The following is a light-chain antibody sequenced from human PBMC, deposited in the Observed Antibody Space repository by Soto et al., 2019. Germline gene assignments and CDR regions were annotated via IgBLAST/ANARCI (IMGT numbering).Light chain of an antibody. CDR2: TTS. V-gene: IGKV1-5*03. Sequence: IQITQSPSTLSASVGDRVAISCRASQSIDRWLAWYQQMPGKAPHLLIYTTSSLEGGVPSRFSGSGSGTEFTLTISGLQPDDFATYYCQQYKAYPYTFAQGTKVDIK. J-gene: IGKJ2*01. CDR1: QSIDRW. CDR3: QQYKAYPYT.